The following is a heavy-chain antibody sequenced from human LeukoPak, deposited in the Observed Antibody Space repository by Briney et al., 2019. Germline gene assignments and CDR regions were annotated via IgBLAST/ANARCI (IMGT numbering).Heavy chain of an antibody. CDR1: GYTFNVYY. CDR3: ARDPSHYSNPDV. Sequence: GASVKVSCRASGYTFNVYYIHWVRQAPGQGREWMGWINPKNGGTKLAQRFQGRVILTRDTSINTAYMELSSLTSDDTAIYFCARDPSHYSNPDVWGKGPRV. CDR2: INPKNGGT. J-gene: IGHJ6*03. D-gene: IGHD2-15*01. V-gene: IGHV1-2*02.